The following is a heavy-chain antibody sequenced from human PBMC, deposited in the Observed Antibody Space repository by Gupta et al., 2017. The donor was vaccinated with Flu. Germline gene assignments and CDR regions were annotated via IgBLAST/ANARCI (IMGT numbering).Heavy chain of an antibody. CDR3: ARDPVPRIAAARIHYYYYGMDV. CDR1: GGTFSSYA. V-gene: IGHV1-69*01. J-gene: IGHJ6*02. CDR2: SIPIFGTA. Sequence: QVQLVQSGAEVKKPGSSVKVSCKAAGGTFSSYAISGVRQAPGQGIEWMGGSIPIFGTANYAQKFQGRVTITACESTSTAYMYLSSLRSEDTAVYYCARDPVPRIAAARIHYYYYGMDVWGQGTTVTVSS. D-gene: IGHD6-13*01.